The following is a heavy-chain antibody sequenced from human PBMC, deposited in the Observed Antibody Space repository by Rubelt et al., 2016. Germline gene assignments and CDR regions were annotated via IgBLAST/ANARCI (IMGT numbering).Heavy chain of an antibody. V-gene: IGHV4-39*07. CDR3: ARGVAAKGYFQH. D-gene: IGHD2-15*01. CDR2: IYYSGST. CDR1: GGSISSSSYY. J-gene: IGHJ1*01. Sequence: QLQLQESGPGLVKPSETLSLTCTVSGGSISSSSYYWGWIRQPPGKGLEWIGSIYYSGSTYYNPSLKSRCTISVDTSKNQFSLKLSSVTAADTAVYYCARGVAAKGYFQHWGQGTLVTVSS.